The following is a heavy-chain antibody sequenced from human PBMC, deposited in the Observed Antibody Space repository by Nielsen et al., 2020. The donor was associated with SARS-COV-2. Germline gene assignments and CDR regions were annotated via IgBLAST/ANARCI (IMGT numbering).Heavy chain of an antibody. CDR2: INPNSGGT. J-gene: IGHJ4*02. V-gene: IGHV1-2*06. Sequence: ASVKVSCKASGYTFSGYYMHWVRQAPGQGLEWMGRINPNSGGTNYAQKFQGRVTMTRDTSNSTAYIELSRLSSDDTAVYYCAREYSSSSGRCSDNWGQGTLVTVSS. CDR3: AREYSSSSGRCSDN. CDR1: GYTFSGYY. D-gene: IGHD6-6*01.